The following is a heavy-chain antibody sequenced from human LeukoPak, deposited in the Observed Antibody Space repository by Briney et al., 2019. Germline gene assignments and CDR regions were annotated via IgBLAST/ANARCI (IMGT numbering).Heavy chain of an antibody. Sequence: ASVKVSCKATGYTFTSHAMHWVRQAPGQRPEWMGRINAGNHNTKYSQKFQGRVTITSDTSASTAYMELSSLRSEDTAVYYCARGYSGYDTEYFFDYWGLGTLVTVSS. J-gene: IGHJ4*02. CDR2: INAGNHNT. V-gene: IGHV1-3*01. D-gene: IGHD5-12*01. CDR3: ARGYSGYDTEYFFDY. CDR1: GYTFTSHA.